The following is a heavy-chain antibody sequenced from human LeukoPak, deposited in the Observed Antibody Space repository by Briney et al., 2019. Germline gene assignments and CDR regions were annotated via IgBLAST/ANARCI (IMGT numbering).Heavy chain of an antibody. Sequence: GGSLRLSCAASGFTFSSYAMSWVRQAPGKGLEWVSGISGSGAGTYYADSVKGRFTISRDNSKTTLYLQMDSLRADDTAVYYCAKGAVFRYFDWLFNYFDYWGRGTLVTVSS. CDR2: ISGSGAGT. CDR3: AKGAVFRYFDWLFNYFDY. J-gene: IGHJ4*02. D-gene: IGHD3-9*01. V-gene: IGHV3-23*01. CDR1: GFTFSSYA.